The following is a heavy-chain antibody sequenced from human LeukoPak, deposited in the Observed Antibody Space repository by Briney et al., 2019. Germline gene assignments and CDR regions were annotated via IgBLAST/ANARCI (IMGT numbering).Heavy chain of an antibody. Sequence: ASVKVSCKASGYTFTSYGISWVRQAPGQGLEWMGWISAYNGNTKYVQKLQGRATMTTDTSTSTAYMELRSLRSDDTAVYYCARDSCTNGVCYIGVWGKGTTVTVSS. V-gene: IGHV1-18*01. J-gene: IGHJ6*04. D-gene: IGHD2-8*01. CDR2: ISAYNGNT. CDR1: GYTFTSYG. CDR3: ARDSCTNGVCYIGV.